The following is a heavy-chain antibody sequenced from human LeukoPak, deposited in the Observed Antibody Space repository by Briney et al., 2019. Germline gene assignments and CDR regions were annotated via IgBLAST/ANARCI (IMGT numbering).Heavy chain of an antibody. D-gene: IGHD3-16*01. J-gene: IGHJ4*02. CDR3: AKDHTGDLYYFDY. Sequence: GGSLRLSCAASGFTFDDYGMSWVRQAPGKGLEWVSGINWNGGSTGYADSVKGRFTISRDNSKNTLYLQMNSLRAEDTAVYYCAKDHTGDLYYFDYWGQGTLVTVSS. CDR2: INWNGGST. V-gene: IGHV3-20*04. CDR1: GFTFDDYG.